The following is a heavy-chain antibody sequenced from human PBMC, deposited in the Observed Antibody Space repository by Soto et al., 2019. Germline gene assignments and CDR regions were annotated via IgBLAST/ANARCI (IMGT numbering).Heavy chain of an antibody. CDR3: AREDDGGDRDYYGLDV. CDR1: GGSISFDHYH. D-gene: IGHD2-21*02. CDR2: VHYSGSV. J-gene: IGHJ6*02. Sequence: QVELQQSGPGLVKPSQTLSLTCTVCGGSISFDHYHWTWIRQPPGKGLEWIGYVHYSGSVLYNPSLQSRVSISVDTSKNQFSLKLSSVTAADTAVYFCAREDDGGDRDYYGLDVWGQGTTVTVSS. V-gene: IGHV4-30-4*01.